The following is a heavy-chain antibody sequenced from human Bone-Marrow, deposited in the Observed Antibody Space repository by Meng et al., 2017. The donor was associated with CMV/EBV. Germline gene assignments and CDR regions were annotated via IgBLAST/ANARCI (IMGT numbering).Heavy chain of an antibody. CDR3: ARMQQLVRNYYGMDV. Sequence: GGSLRLSCAACGFTFSSYAMHWVRQAPGKGLEWVAVISYDGSNKYYADSVKGRFTISRDNSKNTLYLQMNSLRAEDTAVYYCARMQQLVRNYYGMDVWGQGPTVTVSS. CDR1: GFTFSSYA. J-gene: IGHJ6*02. CDR2: ISYDGSNK. V-gene: IGHV3-30-3*01. D-gene: IGHD6-13*01.